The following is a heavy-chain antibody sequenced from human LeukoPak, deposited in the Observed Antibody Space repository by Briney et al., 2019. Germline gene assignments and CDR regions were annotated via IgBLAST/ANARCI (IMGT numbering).Heavy chain of an antibody. V-gene: IGHV4-39*01. J-gene: IGHJ4*02. CDR2: INYSGST. Sequence: SETLSLTCTVSGGSISSSTYYWGWIRQPPGKGLEWIGTINYSGSTFYNPSLKSRVTISVDTSKNQFSLMLNSVTAADTALYFCARARLSIVRGITNFDYWGQGTVVTVSS. CDR3: ARARLSIVRGITNFDY. CDR1: GGSISSSTYY. D-gene: IGHD3-10*01.